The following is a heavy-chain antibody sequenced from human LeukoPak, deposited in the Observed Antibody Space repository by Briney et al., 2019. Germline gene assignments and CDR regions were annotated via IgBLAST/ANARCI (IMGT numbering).Heavy chain of an antibody. V-gene: IGHV3-33*01. CDR2: IWYDGSNK. Sequence: PGGSLRLSCAASGFTFSSYGMHWVRQAPGKGLEWVAVIWYDGSNKYYADSVEGRFTISRDNSKNTLYLQMNSLRAEDTAVYYCARVSGWPPSFDYWGQGTLVTVSS. CDR3: ARVSGWPPSFDY. CDR1: GFTFSSYG. D-gene: IGHD6-19*01. J-gene: IGHJ4*02.